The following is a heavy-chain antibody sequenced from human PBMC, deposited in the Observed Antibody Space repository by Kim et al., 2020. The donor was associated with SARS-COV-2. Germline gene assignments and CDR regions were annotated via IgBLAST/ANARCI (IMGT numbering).Heavy chain of an antibody. J-gene: IGHJ4*02. V-gene: IGHV4-34*01. CDR3: ARVVSTMVRGVIITQFDY. CDR2: INHSGST. CDR1: GGSFSGYY. D-gene: IGHD3-10*01. Sequence: SETLSLTCAVYGGSFSGYYWSWIRQPPGKGLEWIGEINHSGSTNYNPSLKSRVTISVDTSKNQFSLKLSSVTAADTAVYYCARVVSTMVRGVIITQFDYWGQGTLVTVSS.